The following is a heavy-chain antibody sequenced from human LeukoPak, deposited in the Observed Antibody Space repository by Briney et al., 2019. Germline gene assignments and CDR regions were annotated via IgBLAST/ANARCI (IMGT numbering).Heavy chain of an antibody. CDR1: GFTVSSNY. CDR3: AKSDHRGDGFNYDY. V-gene: IGHV3-43*01. CDR2: ISWDGGVT. D-gene: IGHD5-24*01. J-gene: IGHJ4*02. Sequence: GGSLRLPCAASGFTVSSNYMSWVRQAPGKGLEWVSLISWDGGVTKYAGSVKGRFTISRDNTKKSLYLQMNSLRTEDTALYYCAKSDHRGDGFNYDYWGQGTLVTVSS.